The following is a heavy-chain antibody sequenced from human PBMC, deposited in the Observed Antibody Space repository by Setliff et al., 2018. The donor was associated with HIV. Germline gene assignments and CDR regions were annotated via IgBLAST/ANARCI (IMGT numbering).Heavy chain of an antibody. J-gene: IGHJ4*02. Sequence: SETLSLTCTVPGGSINRSNYYWGWIRQPPGKGLEWIGTISYTGSTYYDPSLKSRVTISIDTSKNQFSLKLSSVTAADTAVYFCARGRGSSSSWPIDYWGQGTLVTVSS. CDR3: ARGRGSSSSWPIDY. V-gene: IGHV4-39*07. CDR2: ISYTGST. CDR1: GGSINRSNYY. D-gene: IGHD6-13*01.